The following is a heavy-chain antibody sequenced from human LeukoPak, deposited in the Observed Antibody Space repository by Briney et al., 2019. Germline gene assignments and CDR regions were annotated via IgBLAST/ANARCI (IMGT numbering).Heavy chain of an antibody. D-gene: IGHD3-9*01. CDR3: AREIGATIDWLVTTHEDYFDY. CDR2: IYTSGST. V-gene: IGHV4-61*02. J-gene: IGHJ4*02. CDR1: GGSISSGSYY. Sequence: PSQTLSLTCTVSGGSISSGSYYWSWIRQPAGKGLEWIGRIYTSGSTNYNPSLKSRVTISVDTSKNQFSLKLSSVTAADTAVYYCAREIGATIDWLVTTHEDYFDYWGQGTLVTVSS.